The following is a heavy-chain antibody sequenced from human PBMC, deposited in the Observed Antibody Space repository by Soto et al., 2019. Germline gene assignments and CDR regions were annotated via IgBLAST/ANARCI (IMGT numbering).Heavy chain of an antibody. Sequence: GESLKISCKGSGYSFTSYWIGWVRQMPGKGLEWMGIIYPGDSDTRYSPSFQGQVTISADKSISTAYLQWSSLKASDTAMYYCARLKEGAVAGYYYYYYMDVWGKGTTVTVSS. CDR3: ARLKEGAVAGYYYYYYMDV. J-gene: IGHJ6*03. CDR1: GYSFTSYW. D-gene: IGHD6-19*01. V-gene: IGHV5-51*01. CDR2: IYPGDSDT.